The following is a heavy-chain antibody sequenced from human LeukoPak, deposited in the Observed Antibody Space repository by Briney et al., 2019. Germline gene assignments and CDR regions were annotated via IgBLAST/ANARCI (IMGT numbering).Heavy chain of an antibody. Sequence: SETLSLTCTVSGGSISSGGYYWSWIRQHPGKGLEWIGYIYYSGSTYYNPSLKSRVTISVDTSKNQFSLKLTSVTAADTAVYYCARDLPRLLGPIGNPYYYMDVWGTGTTVTVSS. V-gene: IGHV4-31*03. D-gene: IGHD7-27*01. CDR3: ARDLPRLLGPIGNPYYYMDV. J-gene: IGHJ6*03. CDR2: IYYSGST. CDR1: GGSISSGGYY.